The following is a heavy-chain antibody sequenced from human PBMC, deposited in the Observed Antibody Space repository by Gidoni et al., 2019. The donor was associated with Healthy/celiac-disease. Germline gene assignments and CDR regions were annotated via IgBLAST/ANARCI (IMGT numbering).Heavy chain of an antibody. V-gene: IGHV3-30*04. CDR3: ARGDAYPTVTTKVY. CDR2: ISYDGSNK. J-gene: IGHJ4*02. CDR1: GFTFSSYA. Sequence: QVQLVESGGGVVQPGRSLRLSCAASGFTFSSYAMHWVRQAPGKGLEWVAVISYDGSNKYYADSVKGRFTISRDNSKNTLYLQMNSLRAEDTAVYYCARGDAYPTVTTKVYWGQGTLVTVSS. D-gene: IGHD4-17*01.